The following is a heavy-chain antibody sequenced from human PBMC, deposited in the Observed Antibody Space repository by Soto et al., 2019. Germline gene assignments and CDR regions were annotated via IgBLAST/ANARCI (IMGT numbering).Heavy chain of an antibody. CDR3: ARDDSGFSGSHYIDYFNY. CDR1: GASVSHGY. D-gene: IGHD1-26*01. CDR2: MYFGGSF. V-gene: IGHV4-59*02. Sequence: PSETLSLTCNVSGASVSHGYWSWIRQPPGKGLEWIGFMYFGGSFNYNPSLTSRATISVETSKNQFSMKLTSVTASDTAVYYCARDDSGFSGSHYIDYFNYWGQGALVTVS. J-gene: IGHJ4*02.